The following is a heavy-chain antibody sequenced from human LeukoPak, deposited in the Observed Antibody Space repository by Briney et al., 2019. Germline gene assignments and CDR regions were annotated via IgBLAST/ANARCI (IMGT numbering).Heavy chain of an antibody. CDR1: GDSISSSNW. Sequence: PSETLSLTCAVSGDSISSSNWWSWVRQPSGKGLEWIGEIYHSGSTNYNPSLKGRVTISLDKYENHFSLKLTSVTAADTAVYYCATKPELVRPPRGFDDWGQGTLVTVSS. J-gene: IGHJ4*02. V-gene: IGHV4-4*02. D-gene: IGHD1-26*01. CDR2: IYHSGST. CDR3: ATKPELVRPPRGFDD.